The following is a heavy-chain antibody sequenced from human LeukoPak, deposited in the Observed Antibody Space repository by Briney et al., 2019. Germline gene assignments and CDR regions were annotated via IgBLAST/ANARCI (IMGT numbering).Heavy chain of an antibody. CDR1: GFTFSSYS. V-gene: IGHV3-7*01. CDR3: GRHRSGSGTYFIDY. Sequence: GGSLRLSCVVSGFTFSSYSMIWVRQAPGKGLQWVANMKKDGSETNYVDSVKGRFTISRHNAKNSLYLQMNSLRAEDTAVYYCGRHRSGSGTYFIDYWGQGTLVSVSS. J-gene: IGHJ4*02. D-gene: IGHD3-10*01. CDR2: MKKDGSET.